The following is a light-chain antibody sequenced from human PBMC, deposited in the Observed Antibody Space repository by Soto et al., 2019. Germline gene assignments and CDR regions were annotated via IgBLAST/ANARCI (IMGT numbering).Light chain of an antibody. CDR3: HQYGSSRPVT. J-gene: IGKJ5*01. CDR2: GAS. V-gene: IGKV3-20*01. Sequence: EIVLTQSPGTLSLSPGERATLSCRASQSVSSSYLAWYQQKPGQAPRLLIYGASSRATGIPDRFSGSGSGTVFSLTISRLEPEDFAVYYCHQYGSSRPVTFGQGTRLEI. CDR1: QSVSSSY.